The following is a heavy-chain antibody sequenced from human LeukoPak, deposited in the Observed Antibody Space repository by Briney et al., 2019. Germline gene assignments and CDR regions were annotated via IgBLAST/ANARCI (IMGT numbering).Heavy chain of an antibody. CDR1: GGSFSSHY. CDR3: ARDPTTVTKGLDI. D-gene: IGHD4-17*01. CDR2: ISYIGST. J-gene: IGHJ3*02. Sequence: SETLSLTCTVSGGSFSSHYWSWIRKPPGKGLEWIGYISYIGSTNYNPSLKSRVTISVDTSKNQFSLKLSSVTAADTAVYYCARDPTTVTKGLDIWGQGTMVTVSS. V-gene: IGHV4-59*11.